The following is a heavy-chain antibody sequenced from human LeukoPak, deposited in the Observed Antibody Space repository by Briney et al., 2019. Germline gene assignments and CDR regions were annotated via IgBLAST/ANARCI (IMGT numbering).Heavy chain of an antibody. V-gene: IGHV1-24*01. Sequence: ASVKVSCKVSGYTLTELSMHWVRQAPGKGLEWMGGFDPEDGETIYAQKFQGRVTMTEDTSTDTAYMELSSLRSEDTAVYYCATDTQRIMITFGGVIKERYYFDYWGQGTLVTVSS. CDR1: GYTLTELS. CDR3: ATDTQRIMITFGGVIKERYYFDY. J-gene: IGHJ4*02. D-gene: IGHD3-16*02. CDR2: FDPEDGET.